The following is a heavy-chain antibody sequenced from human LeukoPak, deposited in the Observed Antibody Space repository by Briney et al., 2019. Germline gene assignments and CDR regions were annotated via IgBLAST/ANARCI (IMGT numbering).Heavy chain of an antibody. V-gene: IGHV1-8*01. D-gene: IGHD2-2*01. CDR3: AREGSTSSQDYYYYYMDV. Sequence: ASVKVSCKASGYTFTSYDINWVRQATGQGLEWMGWMNPNSGNTGYAQKFQGRVTMTRNTSISTAYMELSSLRSEDTAVYYCAREGSTSSQDYYYYYMDVWGKGTTVTISS. J-gene: IGHJ6*03. CDR1: GYTFTSYD. CDR2: MNPNSGNT.